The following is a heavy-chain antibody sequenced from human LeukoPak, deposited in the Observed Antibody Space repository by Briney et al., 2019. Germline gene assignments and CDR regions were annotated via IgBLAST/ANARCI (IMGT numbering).Heavy chain of an antibody. CDR2: ISGSGGST. V-gene: IGHV3-23*01. D-gene: IGHD1-26*01. Sequence: GGSLRLSCAASGFTFSSYAMSWVRQAPGKGLEWVSGISGSGGSTYYADSVKGRFTISRDNSKNTLYLQMNSLRAEDTAVYYCARVRNKWELLFFFDYWGQGTLVTVSS. J-gene: IGHJ4*02. CDR1: GFTFSSYA. CDR3: ARVRNKWELLFFFDY.